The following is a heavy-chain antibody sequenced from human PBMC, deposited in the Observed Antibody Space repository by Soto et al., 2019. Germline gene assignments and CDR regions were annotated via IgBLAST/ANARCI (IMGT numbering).Heavy chain of an antibody. V-gene: IGHV4-61*01. CDR1: GGSVNSDSYY. CDR2: LYYSGST. Sequence: QVQLQESGPGLVKPSEALSLTCTVSGGSVNSDSYYLTWIRQPPGNRLEWIGSLYYSGSTNYNPPLKSRVTMSVDTWKNQFSLKLSSVTAADTAVYFCARDSWEFSSSGGLALWGPGTTVTVSS. D-gene: IGHD1-26*01. CDR3: ARDSWEFSSSGGLAL. J-gene: IGHJ6*02.